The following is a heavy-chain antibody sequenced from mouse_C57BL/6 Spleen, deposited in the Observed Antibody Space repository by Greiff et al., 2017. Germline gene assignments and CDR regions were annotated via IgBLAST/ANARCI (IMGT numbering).Heavy chain of an antibody. CDR1: GFTFSSYA. Sequence: EVLLVESGGGLVKPGGSLKLSCAASGFTFSSYAMSWVRQTPGKRLEWVATISDGGSYTYYQDNVKGRFTISRDNAKNNLYLQMSHLKSEDTAMYYCARERLSYFDYWGQGTTLTVSS. D-gene: IGHD3-2*02. CDR2: ISDGGSYT. CDR3: ARERLSYFDY. V-gene: IGHV5-4*01. J-gene: IGHJ2*01.